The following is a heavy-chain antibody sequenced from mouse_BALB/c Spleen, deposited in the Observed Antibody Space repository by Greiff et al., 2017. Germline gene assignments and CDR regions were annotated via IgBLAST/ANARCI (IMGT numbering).Heavy chain of an antibody. CDR3: TRRSTMITTAMDY. V-gene: IGHV1S81*02. J-gene: IGHJ4*01. Sequence: QVQLQQSGAELVKPGASVKLSCKASGYTFTSYYMYWVKQRPGQGLEWIGEINPSNGGTNFNEKFKSKSTLTVDKSSSTAYMQLSSLTSEDSAVYYCTRRSTMITTAMDYWGQGTSVTVSS. CDR2: INPSNGGT. CDR1: GYTFTSYY. D-gene: IGHD2-4*01.